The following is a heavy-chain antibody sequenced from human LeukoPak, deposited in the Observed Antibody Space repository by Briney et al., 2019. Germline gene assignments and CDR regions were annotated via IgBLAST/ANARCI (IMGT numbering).Heavy chain of an antibody. CDR3: AKGAEDDAFDI. Sequence: PGGSLRLSCAASGSTFSSHAMHWVRQAPGKGLEWVSGISGSGGRTYYADSVKGRFTISRDNSKNTLYLQMNSLRADDTAVYYCAKGAEDDAFDIWGQGTMVTVSS. CDR1: GSTFSSHA. J-gene: IGHJ3*02. CDR2: ISGSGGRT. V-gene: IGHV3-23*01.